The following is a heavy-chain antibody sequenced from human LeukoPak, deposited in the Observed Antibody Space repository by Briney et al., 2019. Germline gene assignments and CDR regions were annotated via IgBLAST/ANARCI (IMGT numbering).Heavy chain of an antibody. J-gene: IGHJ6*02. Sequence: SEALSLTCTVSGGSISSSSYYWGWIRQPPGKGLEWIGSIYYGGSTYYNPSLKSRVSISVDTSKNQFSLKVSSVTAADTAVYYCARDAGHQLSRRNYYAMDVWGQGTTVTVSS. CDR1: GGSISSSSYY. D-gene: IGHD2-2*01. V-gene: IGHV4-39*07. CDR2: IYYGGST. CDR3: ARDAGHQLSRRNYYAMDV.